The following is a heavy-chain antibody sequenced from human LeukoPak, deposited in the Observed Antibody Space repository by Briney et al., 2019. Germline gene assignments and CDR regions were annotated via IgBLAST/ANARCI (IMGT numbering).Heavy chain of an antibody. V-gene: IGHV5-51*01. CDR1: GYSFTTYW. CDR2: IYPGDSDT. Sequence: GESLKVSFKGSGYSFTTYWIGWVRQMPGKGLEWMGLIYPGDSDTRYSPSFQGQVTISADKSISTAYLQWSSLKASDTAMYYCARPRMDSGYDSSFDYWGQGTPVTVSS. J-gene: IGHJ4*02. CDR3: ARPRMDSGYDSSFDY. D-gene: IGHD5-12*01.